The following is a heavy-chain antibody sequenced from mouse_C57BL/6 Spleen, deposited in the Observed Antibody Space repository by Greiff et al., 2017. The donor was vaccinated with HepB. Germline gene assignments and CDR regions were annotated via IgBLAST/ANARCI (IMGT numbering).Heavy chain of an antibody. J-gene: IGHJ4*01. D-gene: IGHD1-1*01. CDR1: GFTFSSYA. Sequence: EVMLVESGGGLVKPGGSLKLSCAASGFTFSSYAMSWVRQTPEKRLEWVATISDGGSYTYYPDNVKGRFTISRDNAKNNLYLQMSHLKSEDTAMYYCARDPTVVEGAMDYWGQGTSVTVSS. CDR3: ARDPTVVEGAMDY. V-gene: IGHV5-4*01. CDR2: ISDGGSYT.